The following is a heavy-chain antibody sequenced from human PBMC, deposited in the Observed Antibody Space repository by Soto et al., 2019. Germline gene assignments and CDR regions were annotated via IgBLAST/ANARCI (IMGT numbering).Heavy chain of an antibody. CDR1: GYTFTSYG. J-gene: IGHJ5*02. CDR3: ELLNTVTYNWFDT. Sequence: ASVKVSCKASGYTFTSYGISWVRQAPGQGLEWMGWISAYNGNTNYAQKLQGRVTMTTDTSTSTAYMELRSLRSDDKAVYYCELLNTVTYNWFDTWGQGTLVTVSS. D-gene: IGHD4-17*01. CDR2: ISAYNGNT. V-gene: IGHV1-18*01.